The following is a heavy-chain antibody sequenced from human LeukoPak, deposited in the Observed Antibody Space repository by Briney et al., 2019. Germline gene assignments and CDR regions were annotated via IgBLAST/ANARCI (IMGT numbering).Heavy chain of an antibody. CDR1: GHTFTSYD. CDR2: MNPNRGDT. V-gene: IGHV1-8*01. CDR3: ASAGLSEGSSGYRPYYFDY. D-gene: IGHD3-22*01. Sequence: ASVKVSCKASGHTFTSYDINWVRQATGQGLESMGWMNPNRGDTGYAQKFQGRVTMTRNTSISTAYMELSSLRSEDTAVYYCASAGLSEGSSGYRPYYFDYWGQGTLVTVSS. J-gene: IGHJ4*02.